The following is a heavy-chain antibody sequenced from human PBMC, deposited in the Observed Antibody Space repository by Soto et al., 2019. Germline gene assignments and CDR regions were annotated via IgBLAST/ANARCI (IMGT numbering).Heavy chain of an antibody. CDR2: IYWDSGGV. CDR3: GRDLLPGGMDV. Sequence: DVQLVESGGGLVQPGRSLRLSCTGSAFTFDGYAMHWVRQVPGKGLEWVAGIYWDSGGVGYADSVKGRFTISRDNARNSLYLQLTSLRPEDTALSYCGRDLLPGGMDVWGQGTTGTVSS. CDR1: AFTFDGYA. D-gene: IGHD3-22*01. J-gene: IGHJ6*02. V-gene: IGHV3-9*01.